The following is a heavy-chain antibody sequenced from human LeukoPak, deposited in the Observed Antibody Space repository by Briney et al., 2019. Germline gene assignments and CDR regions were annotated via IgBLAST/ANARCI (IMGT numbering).Heavy chain of an antibody. Sequence: SETLSLTCTVSGGSIGSYYWSWIRQPPGKGLEWIGYIYYSGSTNYNPSLKSRVTISVDTSKNQFSLKLSSVTAADTAVYYCARKKSTTVTTSDRYWYFDLWGRGTLVTVSS. J-gene: IGHJ2*01. CDR3: ARKKSTTVTTSDRYWYFDL. D-gene: IGHD4-17*01. V-gene: IGHV4-59*08. CDR1: GGSIGSYY. CDR2: IYYSGST.